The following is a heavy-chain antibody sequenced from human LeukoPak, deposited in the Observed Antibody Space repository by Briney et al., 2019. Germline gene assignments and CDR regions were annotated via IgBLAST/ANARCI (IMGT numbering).Heavy chain of an antibody. J-gene: IGHJ4*02. Sequence: GGSLRLSCAASGFTFSNAWMSWLRQAPGKGLEWVGRIKSKTDGGTTDYAAPVKGRITISRDDSKNTLYLQMNSLKTEDAAVYYCTTMGPYSGYEIDYWGQGTLVTVSS. D-gene: IGHD5-12*01. CDR3: TTMGPYSGYEIDY. CDR1: GFTFSNAW. CDR2: IKSKTDGGTT. V-gene: IGHV3-15*01.